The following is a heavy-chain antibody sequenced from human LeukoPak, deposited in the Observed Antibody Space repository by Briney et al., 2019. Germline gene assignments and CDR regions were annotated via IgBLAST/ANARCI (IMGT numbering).Heavy chain of an antibody. J-gene: IGHJ1*01. Sequence: ASVKVSCKASGYTFTTYSLAWVRQAPGQSLEWMGWISVTNGGTNYAQSFQGRVTLTRDTSTNTAYLELRSLRSDDTAIIYCATATQPRGYFLHWGQGTLVTVSS. V-gene: IGHV1-18*01. D-gene: IGHD2-2*01. CDR2: ISVTNGGT. CDR3: ATATQPRGYFLH. CDR1: GYTFTTYS.